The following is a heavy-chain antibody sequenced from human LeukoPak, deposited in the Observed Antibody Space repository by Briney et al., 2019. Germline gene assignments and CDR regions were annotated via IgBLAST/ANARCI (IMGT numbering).Heavy chain of an antibody. Sequence: SETLSLTCSVSGGSISTNVYYWAWIRQPPGRGLEWIGSVFYSGSTYFNPSLESRLTIFVDTAKNHFSLRLSSVTAADTAVYYCARGPHRVVVMAGYFDYWGQGTLVTVSS. V-gene: IGHV4-39*02. CDR1: GGSISTNVYY. CDR2: VFYSGST. CDR3: ARGPHRVVVMAGYFDY. D-gene: IGHD3-22*01. J-gene: IGHJ4*02.